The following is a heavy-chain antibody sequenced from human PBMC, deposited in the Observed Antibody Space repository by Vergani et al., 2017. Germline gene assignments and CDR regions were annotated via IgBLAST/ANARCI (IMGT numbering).Heavy chain of an antibody. J-gene: IGHJ4*02. V-gene: IGHV1-69*01. CDR2: IISIFGTA. Sequence: QVQLVQSGAEVKKPGSSVKVSCKASGGTFSSYAISWVRQAPGQGLEWMGGIISIFGTANYAKKVQGRVTITADESTSTAYMELSSLRSADTAVYYCARSGYSSSWWRYFDYWGQGTLVTVSS. CDR3: ARSGYSSSWWRYFDY. CDR1: GGTFSSYA. D-gene: IGHD6-13*01.